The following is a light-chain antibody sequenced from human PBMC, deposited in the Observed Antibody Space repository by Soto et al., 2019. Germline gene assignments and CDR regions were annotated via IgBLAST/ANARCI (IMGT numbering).Light chain of an antibody. V-gene: IGLV2-14*01. CDR2: EVS. J-gene: IGLJ2*01. CDR1: SSDFGSYNY. CDR3: SSYTTSSTPVL. Sequence: QSALTQPASVSGSPGQSITISCIGTSSDFGSYNYVSWYQHHPGKAPKLVISEVSNRPSGVSYRFSGSKSGNTASLTISGLQAEDEADYYCSSYTTSSTPVLFGGGTKLTVL.